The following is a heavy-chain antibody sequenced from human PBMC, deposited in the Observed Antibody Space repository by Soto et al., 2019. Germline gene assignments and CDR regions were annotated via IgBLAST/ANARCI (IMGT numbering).Heavy chain of an antibody. D-gene: IGHD2-8*01. J-gene: IGHJ4*02. V-gene: IGHV3-48*02. Sequence: GGSLRLSCASSGFTFISCSMNWVRQAPGKGLEWVSFISGSGDTRYYADSVKGRFTISRDNAKNSLYLQMSSLRDEDTAVYYCAKYCSSDVCFDYWGQGTLVTVSS. CDR3: AKYCSSDVCFDY. CDR2: ISGSGDTR. CDR1: GFTFISCS.